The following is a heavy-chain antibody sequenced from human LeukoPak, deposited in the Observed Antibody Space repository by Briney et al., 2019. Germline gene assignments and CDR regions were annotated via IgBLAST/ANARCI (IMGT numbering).Heavy chain of an antibody. Sequence: SETLSLTCTVSGGSISSSSYYWGWIRQPPGKGLEWIGSIYYSGSTYYNPSLKSRVTISVDTSKNQFPLKLSSVTAADTAVYYCAREATILSAFDIWGQGTMVTVSS. J-gene: IGHJ3*02. V-gene: IGHV4-39*02. CDR2: IYYSGST. D-gene: IGHD5-12*01. CDR1: GGSISSSSYY. CDR3: AREATILSAFDI.